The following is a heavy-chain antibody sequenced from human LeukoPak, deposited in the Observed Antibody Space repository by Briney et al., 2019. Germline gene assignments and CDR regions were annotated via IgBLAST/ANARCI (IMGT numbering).Heavy chain of an antibody. V-gene: IGHV1-46*01. D-gene: IGHD3-22*01. CDR1: GYTFTSYY. J-gene: IGHJ4*02. CDR2: INPSGGGT. CDR3: AREGEHYYDSSGYSYYFDY. Sequence: ASVKVSCKASGYTFTSYYMHWVRQAPGQGLEWMGIINPSGGGTSYAQKFQGRVTMTRDTSTSTVYMELSSLRSEDTAVYYCAREGEHYYDSSGYSYYFDYWGQGTLVTVSS.